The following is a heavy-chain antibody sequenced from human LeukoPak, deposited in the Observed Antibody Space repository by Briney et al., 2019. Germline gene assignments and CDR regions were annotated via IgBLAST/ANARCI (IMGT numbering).Heavy chain of an antibody. V-gene: IGHV4-39*01. CDR3: ARGSTVTAFDP. CDR2: IYDSGST. Sequence: KPSETLSLTCTVSGGSISSSSYYWGWIRQPPGKGREWIGSIYDSGSTYYNPSLKSRVTISVDTSKNQFSLKLSSVTAADTAVYYCARGSTVTAFDPWGQGTLVTVSS. D-gene: IGHD4-17*01. CDR1: GGSISSSSYY. J-gene: IGHJ5*02.